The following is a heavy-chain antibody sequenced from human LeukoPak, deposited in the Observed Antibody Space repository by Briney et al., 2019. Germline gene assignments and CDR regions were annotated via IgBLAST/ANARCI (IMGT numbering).Heavy chain of an antibody. Sequence: GGSLRLSCAASGFTFSSYAMSWVRQAPGKGLEWVSTISGGGGSTYYADSVKGRFTISRDNAKNSLFLQMNSLRAEDTAVYYCASLPYCSGGSCHAEGFDPWGQGTLVTVSS. V-gene: IGHV3-23*01. CDR1: GFTFSSYA. CDR2: ISGGGGST. D-gene: IGHD2-15*01. CDR3: ASLPYCSGGSCHAEGFDP. J-gene: IGHJ5*02.